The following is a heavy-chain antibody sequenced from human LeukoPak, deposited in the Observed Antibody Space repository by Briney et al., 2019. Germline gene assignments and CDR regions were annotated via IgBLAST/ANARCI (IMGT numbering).Heavy chain of an antibody. CDR2: IYPGDSET. D-gene: IGHD1-26*01. CDR3: ARLSGRDFDF. Sequence: GESLKNSCKIGGYGFTTYWIGWVRLMSGEGLEWMGIIYPGDSETRYSPSFQGQVTMSVDKSISTAYLQWSSLKPSDTAMYYCARLSGRDFDFWGQGTLVTVSS. CDR1: GYGFTTYW. V-gene: IGHV5-51*01. J-gene: IGHJ4*02.